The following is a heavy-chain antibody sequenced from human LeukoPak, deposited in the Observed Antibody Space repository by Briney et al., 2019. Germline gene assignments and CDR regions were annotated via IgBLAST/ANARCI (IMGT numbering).Heavy chain of an antibody. D-gene: IGHD1-26*01. V-gene: IGHV4-38-2*02. Sequence: SETLSLTCTVSGYSISSGYYWGWIRPPPGKGLEWIGSIYHSGSTYYNPSLKSRVTKSVDTSKNQFSLKLSSVTAADTAVYYCAGFRIVGGDWGQGTLVTVSS. J-gene: IGHJ4*02. CDR1: GYSISSGYY. CDR2: IYHSGST. CDR3: AGFRIVGGD.